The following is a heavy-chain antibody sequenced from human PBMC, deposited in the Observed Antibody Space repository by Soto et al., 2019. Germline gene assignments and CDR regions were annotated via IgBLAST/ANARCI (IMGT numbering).Heavy chain of an antibody. CDR3: AREMECELLGSGPYYFYGMDV. Sequence: GGSLTLSCAASGFTFSSYSMNWVRQAPGKGLEWVSSISSSRSYIYYADSVKGRFTISRDNAKNSLYLQMNSLRAEDTAVYYCAREMECELLGSGPYYFYGMDVWGQGTTVTVSS. CDR2: ISSSRSYI. J-gene: IGHJ6*02. CDR1: GFTFSSYS. D-gene: IGHD1-26*01. V-gene: IGHV3-21*01.